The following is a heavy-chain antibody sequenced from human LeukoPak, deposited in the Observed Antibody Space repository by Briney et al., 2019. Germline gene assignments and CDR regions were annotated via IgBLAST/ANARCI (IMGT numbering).Heavy chain of an antibody. CDR1: GFTFTSYT. Sequence: PGGSLRLSCAASGFTFTSYTMNWFRLAPGKGLEWVSYISSSSGTKYYADSVKGRFTISRDNSKNTLYLQMNSLRAEDTAVHYCANSLSYYYMDVWGKGTTVTVSS. CDR3: ANSLSYYYMDV. CDR2: ISSSSGTK. J-gene: IGHJ6*03. V-gene: IGHV3-48*01.